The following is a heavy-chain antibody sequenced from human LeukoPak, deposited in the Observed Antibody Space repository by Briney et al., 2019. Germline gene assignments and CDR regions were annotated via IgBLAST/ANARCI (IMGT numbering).Heavy chain of an antibody. CDR3: ARIGGNYYDSSEEGY. Sequence: ASVTVSCKASGYTFTSYYMHWVRQAPGQGLEWMGIINPSGGSTSYAQKFQGRVTMTRDTSTSTVYMELSSLRSEDTAVYYCARIGGNYYDSSEEGYWGQGTLVTVSS. V-gene: IGHV1-46*01. J-gene: IGHJ4*02. CDR2: INPSGGST. D-gene: IGHD3-22*01. CDR1: GYTFTSYY.